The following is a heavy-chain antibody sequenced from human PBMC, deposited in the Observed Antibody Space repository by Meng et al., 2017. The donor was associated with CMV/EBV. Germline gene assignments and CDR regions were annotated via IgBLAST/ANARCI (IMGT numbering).Heavy chain of an antibody. V-gene: IGHV4-39*01. J-gene: IGHJ6*02. D-gene: IGHD6-19*01. CDR2: IYYSGST. CDR3: ARLATIAVAGTSYYYYYGMDV. Sequence: GSLRLSCTVSGGPISSSSYYWGWIRQPPGKGLEWIGSIYYSGSTYYNPSLKSRVTISVDTSKNQFSLKLSSVTAADTAVYYCARLATIAVAGTSYYYYYGMDVWGQGTTVTVSS. CDR1: GGPISSSSYY.